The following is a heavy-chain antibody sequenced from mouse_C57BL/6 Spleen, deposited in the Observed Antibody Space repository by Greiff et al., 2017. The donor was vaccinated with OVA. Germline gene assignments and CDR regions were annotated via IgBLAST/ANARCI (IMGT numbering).Heavy chain of an antibody. CDR3: ARVYDGYPFDY. D-gene: IGHD2-3*01. CDR2: ISYDGSN. J-gene: IGHJ2*01. CDR1: GYSITSGYY. Sequence: EVKLQESGPGLVKPSQSLSLTCSVTGYSITSGYYWNWLRQFPGNKLEWMGYISYDGSNNYNPSLKNRISITRDTSKNQFFLKLNSVTTEDTATYYCARVYDGYPFDYWGQGTTLTVSS. V-gene: IGHV3-6*01.